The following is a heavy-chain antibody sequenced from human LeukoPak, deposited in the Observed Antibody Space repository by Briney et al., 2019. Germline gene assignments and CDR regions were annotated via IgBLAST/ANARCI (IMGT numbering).Heavy chain of an antibody. V-gene: IGHV3-21*01. CDR3: ARESKSGMDV. Sequence: PGGSLRLSCAASGFTFSSYSRNWVRQAPGKGLEWVSSISSSSSYIYYADSVKGRFTISRDNAKNSLYLQMNSLRAEDTAVYYCARESKSGMDVWGQGTTVTVSS. J-gene: IGHJ6*02. CDR1: GFTFSSYS. CDR2: ISSSSSYI.